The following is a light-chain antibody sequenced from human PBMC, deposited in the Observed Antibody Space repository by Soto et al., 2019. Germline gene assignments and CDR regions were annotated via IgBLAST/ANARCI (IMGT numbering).Light chain of an antibody. J-gene: IGKJ5*01. CDR2: GVS. Sequence: ELVLTQSPGTLSLSPGARAPLSCRASQSLSSRNLAWYQQKPGQAPRPLIYGVSSRATGIPDRFSGSGSGTDFTLTISSLEPEDFAVYYCQQRSNWPGTFGQGTRLEIK. CDR3: QQRSNWPGT. V-gene: IGKV3D-20*02. CDR1: QSLSSRN.